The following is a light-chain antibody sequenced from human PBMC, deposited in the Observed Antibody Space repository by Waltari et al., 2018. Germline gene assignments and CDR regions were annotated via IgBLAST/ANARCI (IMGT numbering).Light chain of an antibody. V-gene: IGLV2-14*03. CDR2: DVT. Sequence: QSALTQPASVSGSPGQSITISCPATSSDFGANKYVPWYQQHPGKAPKVVIYDVTERPSGVSNRFSGSKSGSTASLTISGLQTEDEADYYCSSRTNSITWVFGGGTKVTVL. CDR3: SSRTNSITWV. CDR1: SSDFGANKY. J-gene: IGLJ3*02.